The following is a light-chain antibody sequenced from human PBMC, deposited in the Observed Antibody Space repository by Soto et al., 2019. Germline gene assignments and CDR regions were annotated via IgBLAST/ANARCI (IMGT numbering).Light chain of an antibody. V-gene: IGKV3-15*01. CDR2: GAS. Sequence: EIVLTQSPGTLSLSPGERATLSCRASQSVSSNLAWYQQKPGQAPRLLIYGASTRATGVPDRFTGSGSGTDFILTITSLQSEDFGIYYCQQYYHWPRTFGQGTKVDIK. CDR3: QQYYHWPRT. CDR1: QSVSSN. J-gene: IGKJ1*01.